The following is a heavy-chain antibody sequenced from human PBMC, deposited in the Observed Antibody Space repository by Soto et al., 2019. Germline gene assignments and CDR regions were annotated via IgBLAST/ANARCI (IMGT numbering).Heavy chain of an antibody. J-gene: IGHJ4*02. D-gene: IGHD4-17*01. V-gene: IGHV3-23*01. CDR2: ISGSGGST. CDR3: AKGYGDYER. Sequence: XXSLRLSCAASGFTFSSYAMRWVRQAPGKGLEWVSAISGSGGSTYYADSVKGRFTISRGNSKNTLYLQMNSLRAEDTAVYYCAKGYGDYERWGQGTLVTVSS. CDR1: GFTFSSYA.